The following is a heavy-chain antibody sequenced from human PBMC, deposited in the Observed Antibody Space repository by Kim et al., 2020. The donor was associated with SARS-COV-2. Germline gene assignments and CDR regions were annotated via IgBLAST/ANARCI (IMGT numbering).Heavy chain of an antibody. D-gene: IGHD6-13*01. V-gene: IGHV3-21*01. J-gene: IGHJ5*02. Sequence: YYADSVKGRFTISRDNAKNSLYLQMNSLRAEDTAVYYCARDRSSSWTFDPWGQGTLVTVSS. CDR3: ARDRSSSWTFDP.